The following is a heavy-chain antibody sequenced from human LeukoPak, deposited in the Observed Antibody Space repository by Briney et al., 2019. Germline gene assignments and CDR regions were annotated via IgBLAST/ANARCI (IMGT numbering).Heavy chain of an antibody. Sequence: SETLSLTCTVSGGSISSGGYYWSWIRQHPGKGLEWIGYIYYSGSTNYNPSLKSRVTISVDTSKNQFSLKLSSVTAADTAVYYCARQDYGDYWYFDLWGRGTLVTVSS. CDR1: GGSISSGGYY. V-gene: IGHV4-61*08. D-gene: IGHD4-17*01. J-gene: IGHJ2*01. CDR2: IYYSGST. CDR3: ARQDYGDYWYFDL.